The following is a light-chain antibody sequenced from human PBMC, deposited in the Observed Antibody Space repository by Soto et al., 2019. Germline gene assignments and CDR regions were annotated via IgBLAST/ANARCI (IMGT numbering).Light chain of an antibody. V-gene: IGLV1-47*01. Sequence: QSVLTQPPSASGTPGQRVTISCSGSSSNLGSNFVFWYQQLPGTAPKLLISRNNERPSGVPARFSGSKSGTSASLAISGLRSEDEADYYCAAWDDSLSGVVFGGGTKLTVL. CDR1: SSNLGSNF. J-gene: IGLJ3*02. CDR3: AAWDDSLSGVV. CDR2: RNN.